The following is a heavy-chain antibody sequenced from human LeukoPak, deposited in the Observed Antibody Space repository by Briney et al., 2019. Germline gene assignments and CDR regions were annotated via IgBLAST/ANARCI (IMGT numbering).Heavy chain of an antibody. D-gene: IGHD3-16*01. Sequence: GGSLRLSCEASGSGFTFGNFALSWVRPAPGKGPEWLSGISASGHYTYYADSVKGRLTISRDNFKNTLYIDMNSLRAEDTAVYYCAKDGSWGDYYFYFYMDVWGKGTTVTVSS. J-gene: IGHJ6*03. CDR2: ISASGHYT. CDR1: GSGFTFGNFA. V-gene: IGHV3-23*01. CDR3: AKDGSWGDYYFYFYMDV.